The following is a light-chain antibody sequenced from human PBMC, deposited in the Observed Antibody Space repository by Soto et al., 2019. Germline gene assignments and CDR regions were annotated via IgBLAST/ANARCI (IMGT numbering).Light chain of an antibody. CDR2: EAS. Sequence: QSVLTQPPSASGSPGQSVTISCTGTSSDVGGYNYVSWYQQHPGKAPKLMIYEASKRPSGVPDRFSGSKSGNTASLTVSGLQAEDEADYYSSSYAGSNNFALYVFGTGTKLTVL. V-gene: IGLV2-8*01. J-gene: IGLJ1*01. CDR3: SSYAGSNNFALYV. CDR1: SSDVGGYNY.